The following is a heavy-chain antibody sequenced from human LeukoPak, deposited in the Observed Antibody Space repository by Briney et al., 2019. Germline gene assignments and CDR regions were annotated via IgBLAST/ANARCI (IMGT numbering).Heavy chain of an antibody. Sequence: GGSLRLSCAASGFTFSSYAMSWVRQAPGKGLEWVSAISGSGGSTYYADSVKGRFTISRDNSKNTLYLQMNSLRAEDTAVYYCARDMKAYDSSYGMDVWGQGTTVTVSS. CDR3: ARDMKAYDSSYGMDV. CDR2: ISGSGGST. J-gene: IGHJ6*02. D-gene: IGHD3-22*01. V-gene: IGHV3-23*01. CDR1: GFTFSSYA.